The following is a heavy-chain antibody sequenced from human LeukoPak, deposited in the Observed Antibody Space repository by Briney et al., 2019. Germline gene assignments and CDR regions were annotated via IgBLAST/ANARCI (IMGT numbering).Heavy chain of an antibody. D-gene: IGHD2-8*02. CDR2: IWYDGSNR. CDR1: GFPFSSYG. CDR3: GRDRGYSTDLRVGYYFDY. V-gene: IGHV3-33*01. Sequence: PGRSLRLSCAASGFPFSSYGMHWVRQAPGKGLEWVAVIWYDGSNRYYADSVKGRFTISRDNSKNTLYLEMNSLRAEDTAVYYCGRDRGYSTDLRVGYYFDYWGQGTLVTVSS. J-gene: IGHJ4*02.